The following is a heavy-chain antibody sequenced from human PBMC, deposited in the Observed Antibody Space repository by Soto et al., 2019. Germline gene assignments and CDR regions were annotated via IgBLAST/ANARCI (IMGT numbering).Heavy chain of an antibody. CDR2: ISSSSSTI. V-gene: IGHV3-48*01. CDR1: GFTFSSYS. J-gene: IGHJ4*02. D-gene: IGHD2-2*01. Sequence: GGSLRLSCAASGFTFSSYSMNWVRQAPGKGLEWVSYISSSSSTIYYADSVKGRFTISRDNAENSLYLQMNSLRAEDTAVYYCARDRAVVVPAAMFDYWGQGTLVTVSS. CDR3: ARDRAVVVPAAMFDY.